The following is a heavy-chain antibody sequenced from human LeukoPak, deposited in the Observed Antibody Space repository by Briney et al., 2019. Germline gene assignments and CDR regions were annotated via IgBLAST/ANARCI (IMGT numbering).Heavy chain of an antibody. CDR3: TTLIMVVTDLADY. J-gene: IGHJ4*02. CDR1: GFTFSNAW. V-gene: IGHV3-15*01. D-gene: IGHD2-21*02. CDR2: IKSKTDGCTT. Sequence: GGSLRLSCAASGFTFSNAWMSWVRQAPGKGLEWVGRIKSKTDGCTTDYAAPVKGRFTISRDDSKNTLYLQMNSLKTEDTAVYYCTTLIMVVTDLADYWGQGTLVTVSS.